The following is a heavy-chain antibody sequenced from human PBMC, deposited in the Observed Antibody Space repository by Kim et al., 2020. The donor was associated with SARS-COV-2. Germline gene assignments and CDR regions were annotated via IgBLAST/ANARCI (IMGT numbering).Heavy chain of an antibody. CDR3: ARDRDY. Sequence: PNSGGTNDAQKFQGRVTMTRDTSISTADMELSRLRSDDTAVYYCARDRDYWGQGTLVTVSS. V-gene: IGHV1-2*02. J-gene: IGHJ4*02. CDR2: PNSGGT.